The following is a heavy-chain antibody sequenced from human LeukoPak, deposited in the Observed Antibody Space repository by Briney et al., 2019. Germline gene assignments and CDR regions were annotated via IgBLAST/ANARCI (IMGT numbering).Heavy chain of an antibody. J-gene: IGHJ5*02. CDR3: VGWRLGYCSGGSCANWFDP. CDR1: GYTFTGYY. Sequence: GASVKVSCKASGYTFTGYYMHWVRQAPGQGLEWMEWFNPNSGGTNYAQKFQGRVTMTRDTSISTAYMELSRLRSDDTAVYYCVGWRLGYCSGGSCANWFDPWGQGTLVTVSS. CDR2: FNPNSGGT. D-gene: IGHD2-15*01. V-gene: IGHV1-2*02.